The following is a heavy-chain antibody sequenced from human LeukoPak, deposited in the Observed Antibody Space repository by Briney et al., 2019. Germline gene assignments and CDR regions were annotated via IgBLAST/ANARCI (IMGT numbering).Heavy chain of an antibody. CDR3: ARDQGGGSYRHAFDI. D-gene: IGHD3-16*01. V-gene: IGHV4-34*01. CDR1: GESFSGYY. J-gene: IGHJ3*02. Sequence: PSETLSLTCAVYGESFSGYYWNYIRQPPGKGLEWIGEISHSGSTNYNPSLKSRVTISLDTSKDRFSLRLTSMTAADTAIYYCARDQGGGSYRHAFDIWGQGTMVTVSS. CDR2: ISHSGST.